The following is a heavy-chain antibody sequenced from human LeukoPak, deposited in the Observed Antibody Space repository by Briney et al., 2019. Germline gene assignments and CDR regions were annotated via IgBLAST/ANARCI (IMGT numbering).Heavy chain of an antibody. J-gene: IGHJ4*02. Sequence: SETLSLTCTVSGGSISSSSYYWGWIRQPPGKGLEWIGSIYYSGSTYYNPSLKSRVTISVDTSKNQFSLKLSSATAADTAVYYCARRGYYDSVEDYWGQGTLVTVSS. CDR1: GGSISSSSYY. CDR2: IYYSGST. CDR3: ARRGYYDSVEDY. D-gene: IGHD3-22*01. V-gene: IGHV4-39*01.